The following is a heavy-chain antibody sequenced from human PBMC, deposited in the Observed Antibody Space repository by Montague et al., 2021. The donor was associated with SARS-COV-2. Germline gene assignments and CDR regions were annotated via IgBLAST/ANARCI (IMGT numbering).Heavy chain of an antibody. V-gene: IGHV4-39*01. J-gene: IGHJ4*02. CDR1: GGSISSSGYY. D-gene: IGHD3-10*01. CDR3: ASREDYYGSGSYPY. Sequence: SETLSLTCTVSGGSISSSGYYWGWICQPPGKGLEWIGCIYYSGSSYYTLSLKSRVTISVDTSKNQFSLKLSSVTAADTAVYYCASREDYYGSGSYPYWGQGTLVTVSS. CDR2: IYYSGSS.